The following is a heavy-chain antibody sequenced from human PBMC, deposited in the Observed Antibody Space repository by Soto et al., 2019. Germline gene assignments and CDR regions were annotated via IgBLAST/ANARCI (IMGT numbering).Heavy chain of an antibody. CDR2: IRSKANSYAT. Sequence: PWWSLRLSCSASVFTFSGSAMHWCRQASGKGLEWVGRIRSKANSYATAYAASVKGRFTISRDDSKNTAYLQMNSLKTEDTAVYYCTRLSTSMTTSDSYWGQGALVTVSS. J-gene: IGHJ4*02. CDR3: TRLSTSMTTSDSY. D-gene: IGHD4-17*01. V-gene: IGHV3-73*01. CDR1: VFTFSGSA.